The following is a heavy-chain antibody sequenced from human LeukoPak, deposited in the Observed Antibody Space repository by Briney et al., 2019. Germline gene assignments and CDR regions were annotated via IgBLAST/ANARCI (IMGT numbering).Heavy chain of an antibody. D-gene: IGHD3-3*01. CDR3: AKVIKYYDFWSGYYYFDY. CDR1: GFTFSSYA. Sequence: GGSLRLSCAASGFTFSSYAMSWVRQAPGKGLEWVSAISGSGGSTYYADSVKGRFTISRDNSKNTLYLQMNSLRAEDTAVYYCAKVIKYYDFWSGYYYFDYWGQGTLVTVSS. CDR2: ISGSGGST. V-gene: IGHV3-23*01. J-gene: IGHJ4*02.